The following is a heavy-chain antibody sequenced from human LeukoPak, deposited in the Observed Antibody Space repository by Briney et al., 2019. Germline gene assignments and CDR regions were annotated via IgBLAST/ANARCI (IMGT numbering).Heavy chain of an antibody. V-gene: IGHV4-38-2*02. Sequence: SETLSLTCSVSGYSLNRGYYWAWIRQPPGRGLEWIGTVYHIGNTYYNPSLESRASMSVDTSTNEFSLTLKSVTAADTAVYYCARAGWIITSAIDYWGQGALVTVSS. CDR1: GYSLNRGYY. CDR2: VYHIGNT. J-gene: IGHJ4*02. CDR3: ARAGWIITSAIDY. D-gene: IGHD3-22*01.